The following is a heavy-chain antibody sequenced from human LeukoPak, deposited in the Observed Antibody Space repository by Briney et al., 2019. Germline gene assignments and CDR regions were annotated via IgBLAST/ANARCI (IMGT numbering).Heavy chain of an antibody. CDR1: GFTLSSYW. CDR2: IKQDGSEK. V-gene: IGHV3-7*01. D-gene: IGHD5-18*01. Sequence: GGSLRLSCAASGFTLSSYWMSWVRQAPGKGLEWVANIKQDGSEKYYVDSVKGRFTISRDNAKNSLYLEMNSLRAEDTAVYYCAADERYRYGSDYWGQGTLVTVSS. J-gene: IGHJ4*02. CDR3: AADERYRYGSDY.